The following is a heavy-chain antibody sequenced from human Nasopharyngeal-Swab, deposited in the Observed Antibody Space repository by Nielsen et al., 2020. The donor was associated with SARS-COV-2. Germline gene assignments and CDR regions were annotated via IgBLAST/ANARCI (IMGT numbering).Heavy chain of an antibody. D-gene: IGHD6-6*01. V-gene: IGHV3-30*03. Sequence: GESLKISCAASGFTVSTNYMTWVRQAPGKGLEWVAVISYDGSNKYYADSVKGRFTISRDNSKNTLYLQMNSLRAEDTAVYYCARSLSSSSDYWGQGTLVTVSS. CDR2: ISYDGSNK. CDR3: ARSLSSSSDY. CDR1: GFTVSTNY. J-gene: IGHJ4*02.